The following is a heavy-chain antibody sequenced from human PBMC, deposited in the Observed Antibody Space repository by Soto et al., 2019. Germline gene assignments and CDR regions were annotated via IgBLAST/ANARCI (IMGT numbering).Heavy chain of an antibody. CDR2: INHSGST. CDR1: GGSFSGYY. D-gene: IGHD6-13*01. Sequence: QVQLQQWGAGLLKPSETLSLTCAVYGGSFSGYYWSWIRQPPGKGLEWIGEINHSGSTNYNPSLKSRVTISVDTAKNQFSLKLNSVTAAATAVYYCARGPGYSSLFGYWGQGTLVTVSS. J-gene: IGHJ4*02. V-gene: IGHV4-34*01. CDR3: ARGPGYSSLFGY.